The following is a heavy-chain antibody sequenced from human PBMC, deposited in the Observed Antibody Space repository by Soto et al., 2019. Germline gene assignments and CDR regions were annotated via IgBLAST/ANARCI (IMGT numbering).Heavy chain of an antibody. J-gene: IGHJ5*02. CDR1: VDSVSSNTAS. D-gene: IGHD5-12*01. V-gene: IGHV6-1*01. CDR3: AKGDNLGPKTGYAFDP. Sequence: SQTLSLTCAISVDSVSSNTASWNLIRQSPSRGLEWLGRTYFRSKWYNDYAVSVKSRIIINPDTSNNQFSLQLNSVTPEDTAVYFCAKGDNLGPKTGYAFDPWGQGSRVTVYS. CDR2: TYFRSKWYN.